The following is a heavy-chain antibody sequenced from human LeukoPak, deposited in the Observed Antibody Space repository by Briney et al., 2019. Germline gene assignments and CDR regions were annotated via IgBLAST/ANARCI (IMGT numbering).Heavy chain of an antibody. J-gene: IGHJ4*02. CDR1: GVSISSYY. V-gene: IGHV4-59*01. CDR2: ISDSGST. Sequence: SSETLSLTCTVSGVSISSYYWSWIRQPPGKGLEWIGYISDSGSTNCNPSLKSRVNISVDTSKNQFSLKLSSVTAADTAVYYCARVKSGEPTTPDYWGQGTLVTVSS. CDR3: ARVKSGEPTTPDY. D-gene: IGHD1-14*01.